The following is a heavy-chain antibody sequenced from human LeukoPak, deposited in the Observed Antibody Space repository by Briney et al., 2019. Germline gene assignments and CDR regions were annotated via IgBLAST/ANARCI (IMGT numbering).Heavy chain of an antibody. J-gene: IGHJ3*02. CDR2: ISGSGGGT. V-gene: IGHV3-23*01. D-gene: IGHD6-13*01. CDR3: AKDLSPAAAGLDAFDI. Sequence: GGSLRLSCAASGFTFSSYAMSWVRQAPGKGLEWVSAISGSGGGTYYADSVKGRFTISRDNSKNTLYLQMNSLRAEDTAVYYCAKDLSPAAAGLDAFDIWGQGTMVTVSS. CDR1: GFTFSSYA.